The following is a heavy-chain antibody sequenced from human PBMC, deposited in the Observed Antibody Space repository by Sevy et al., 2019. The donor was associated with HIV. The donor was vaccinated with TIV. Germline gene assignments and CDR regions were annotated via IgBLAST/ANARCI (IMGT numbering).Heavy chain of an antibody. Sequence: GESLKISCAASGFTFSSYAMNWVRQAPGKGLEWVSGISGSGGSTYYADSVKGRFTISRDNSKNTLYLQMNSLRAEDTAVYYCAKGGLAAVGKSSYGMDVWGQGTTVTVSS. CDR2: ISGSGGST. D-gene: IGHD6-13*01. V-gene: IGHV3-23*01. J-gene: IGHJ6*02. CDR3: AKGGLAAVGKSSYGMDV. CDR1: GFTFSSYA.